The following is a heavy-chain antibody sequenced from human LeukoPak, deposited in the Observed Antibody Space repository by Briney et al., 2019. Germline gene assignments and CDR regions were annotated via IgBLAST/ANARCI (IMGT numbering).Heavy chain of an antibody. J-gene: IGHJ5*02. V-gene: IGHV4-39*07. Sequence: SETLSLTCTVSDGSISSNSYYWGWIRQPPGKGLEWIVNIYYSGNTYYNTSLKSRVTIAVDTSKHQFSLKLSSVTDADTGVYYCARGPRPRYSGSWSSFDAWGQGTLVTVSS. CDR3: ARGPRPRYSGSWSSFDA. CDR1: DGSISSNSYY. CDR2: IYYSGNT. D-gene: IGHD6-13*01.